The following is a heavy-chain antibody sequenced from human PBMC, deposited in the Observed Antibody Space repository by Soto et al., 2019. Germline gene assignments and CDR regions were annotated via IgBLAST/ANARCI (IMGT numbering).Heavy chain of an antibody. CDR3: AKARCSTTNCYVPDY. CDR1: GFTFSTYT. V-gene: IGHV3-23*01. Sequence: EVQLLESGGGLVQPGGSLRLSCVASGFTFSTYTMSWVRQAPGKGLEWVSVISGSGGSPSYADSVQGRFSISRDNPNNTLYLQMNSPRGEDTAMYYCAKARCSTTNCYVPDYWGQGTLVTVSS. D-gene: IGHD2-2*01. CDR2: ISGSGGSP. J-gene: IGHJ4*02.